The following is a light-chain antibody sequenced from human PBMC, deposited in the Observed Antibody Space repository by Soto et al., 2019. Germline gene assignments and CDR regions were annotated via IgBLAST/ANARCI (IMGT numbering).Light chain of an antibody. CDR3: QTWGTGIHV. V-gene: IGLV4-69*01. Sequence: QSVLTQSPSASASLGASVKLTCTLSRGHSSYAIAWHQQQPEKGPRYLMKLNSDGSHSRGDGIPDRFSGSSSGAERYLTISSLQSEDEADYYCQTWGTGIHVFGTGTKVTVL. CDR1: RGHSSYA. J-gene: IGLJ1*01. CDR2: LNSDGSH.